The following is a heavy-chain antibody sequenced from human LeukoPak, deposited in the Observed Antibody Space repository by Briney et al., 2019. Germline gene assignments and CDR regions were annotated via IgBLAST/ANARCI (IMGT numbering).Heavy chain of an antibody. CDR3: AKDAYGYYDFWSGSYFDY. V-gene: IGHV3-30*18. CDR1: GFTFSSYG. J-gene: IGHJ4*02. Sequence: GRSLRLSCAASGFTFSSYGMHWVRQAPGKGLQWVAVISYDGSNQYYADSVKGRLTISRDNSKNTLYLQMNSLRAEDTAVYYCAKDAYGYYDFWSGSYFDYWGQGTLVTVSS. D-gene: IGHD3-3*01. CDR2: ISYDGSNQ.